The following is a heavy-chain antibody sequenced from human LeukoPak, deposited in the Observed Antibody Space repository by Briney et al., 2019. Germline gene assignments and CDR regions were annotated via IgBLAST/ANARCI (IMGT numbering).Heavy chain of an antibody. CDR2: IKEDGSKK. D-gene: IGHD3-22*01. CDR1: GFTFSGCW. Sequence: GGSLRLSCAASGFTFSGCWMTWVRQAPGEGRGWVAKIKEDGSKKNYVDPVKGRFTIFRDNAKNSPYLQMNSLRAEDTAVYYCATPLDYYDSSGYHQGGDWGQGTLVTVSS. V-gene: IGHV3-7*03. J-gene: IGHJ4*02. CDR3: ATPLDYYDSSGYHQGGD.